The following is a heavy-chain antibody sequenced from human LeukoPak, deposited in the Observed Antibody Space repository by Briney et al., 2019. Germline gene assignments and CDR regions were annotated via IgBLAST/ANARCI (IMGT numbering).Heavy chain of an antibody. J-gene: IGHJ4*02. V-gene: IGHV3-43D*03. D-gene: IGHD5-18*01. CDR2: ITWDGSVT. CDR3: AKDRLGYTYGYIDY. CDR1: GFTFHDYA. Sequence: GSLRLSCAVSGFTFHDYAIHWVRQAPGKGLEWLSLITWDGSVTHYADSVKGRFTVSRDNGRNSLYLQMSSLRPEDTALYYCAKDRLGYTYGYIDYWGQGTLVTVSS.